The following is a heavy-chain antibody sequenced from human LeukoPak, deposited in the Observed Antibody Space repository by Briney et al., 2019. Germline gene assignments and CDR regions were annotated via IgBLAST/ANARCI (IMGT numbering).Heavy chain of an antibody. V-gene: IGHV4-59*01. J-gene: IGHJ4*02. Sequence: PSETLSLSCTVSGDSFSSSYWSWIRQPPGKGLEWIGYIYDNGSTNYNPSLKSRVTISEDTSKNQFSLRLSSVTAADTAVYYCARGWRGDHFDYWGQGTLVTVSS. CDR1: GDSFSSSY. D-gene: IGHD3-16*01. CDR2: IYDNGST. CDR3: ARGWRGDHFDY.